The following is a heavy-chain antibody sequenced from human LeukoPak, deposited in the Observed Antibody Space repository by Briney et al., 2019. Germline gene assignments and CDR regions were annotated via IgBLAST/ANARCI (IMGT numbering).Heavy chain of an antibody. V-gene: IGHV3-23*01. Sequence: GGSPRLPCAASGFTFSSYAMSWVRQAPGKGLKWVSVISGNGGSTYYADSVKGRFTISRDNSKNTLYLQMNSLRAEDTAVYYCARGELAMVRGVIRHYYYYGMDVWGQGTTVTVSS. J-gene: IGHJ6*02. CDR1: GFTFSSYA. D-gene: IGHD3-10*01. CDR2: ISGNGGST. CDR3: ARGELAMVRGVIRHYYYYGMDV.